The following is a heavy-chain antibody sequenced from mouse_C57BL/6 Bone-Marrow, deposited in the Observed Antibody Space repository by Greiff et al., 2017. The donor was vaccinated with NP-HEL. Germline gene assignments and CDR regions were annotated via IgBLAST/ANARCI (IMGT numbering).Heavy chain of an antibody. CDR1: GYTFTSYW. CDR3: ARAGDYDAYARDY. CDR2: IDPSDSYT. V-gene: IGHV1-69*01. Sequence: QVQLQQPGAELVMPGASVRLSCKASGYTFTSYWMHWVKQRPGQGLEWIGEIDPSDSYTNYNQKFKGKSTLTVDKSSSTAYMQLSSLTSEDSAVYYCARAGDYDAYARDYWGQGTSVTVSS. D-gene: IGHD2-4*01. J-gene: IGHJ4*01.